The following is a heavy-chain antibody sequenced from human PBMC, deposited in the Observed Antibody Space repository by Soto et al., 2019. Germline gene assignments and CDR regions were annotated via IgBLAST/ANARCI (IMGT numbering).Heavy chain of an antibody. CDR1: GGSISRGDYY. CDR3: ARVGFLEWFPIDY. D-gene: IGHD3-3*01. CDR2: IYNSGST. J-gene: IGHJ4*02. Sequence: PSETLSLTCTVSGGSISRGDYYWSWIRQPPGKGLEWVGYIYNSGSTYYNPSLKSRVTISVDTSKNQFSLKLGSVTAADTAVYYCARVGFLEWFPIDYWGQGTLVTVSS. V-gene: IGHV4-30-4*02.